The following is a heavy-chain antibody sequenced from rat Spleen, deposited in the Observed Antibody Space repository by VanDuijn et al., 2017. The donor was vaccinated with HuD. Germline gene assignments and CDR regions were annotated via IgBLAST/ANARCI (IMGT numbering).Heavy chain of an antibody. D-gene: IGHD1-1*01. Sequence: EVQLVESGGGLVQPGRSLKLSCAASGFTFSNYDMAWVRQAPTKGLEWIASISTGGGNTYYRDSVKGRFTISRDNAKNTQYLQMDSLRSEDTATYYCARHGVITTGRGTFDYWGQGVMVTVSS. V-gene: IGHV5S13*01. J-gene: IGHJ2*01. CDR3: ARHGVITTGRGTFDY. CDR2: ISTGGGNT. CDR1: GFTFSNYD.